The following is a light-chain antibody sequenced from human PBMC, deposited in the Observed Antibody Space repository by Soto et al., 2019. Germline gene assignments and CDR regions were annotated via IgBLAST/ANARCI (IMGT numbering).Light chain of an antibody. CDR1: HSADIY. J-gene: IGKJ4*01. V-gene: IGKV3-11*01. CDR3: QQRKYWPPLT. Sequence: EVVLTQSPDTLSLSPGERATLSCRTSHSADIYLAWYQQKPGQAPRLLIYDSYNRVTGIPTRFSGSGSGTDFNLTIRSLEPEDSAVYYCQQRKYWPPLTFGGGTKVEIK. CDR2: DSY.